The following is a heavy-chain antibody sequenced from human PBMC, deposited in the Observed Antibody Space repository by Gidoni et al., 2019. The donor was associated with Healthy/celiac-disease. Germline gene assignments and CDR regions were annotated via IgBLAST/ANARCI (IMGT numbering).Heavy chain of an antibody. J-gene: IGHJ4*02. V-gene: IGHV4-59*08. D-gene: IGHD4-17*01. CDR1: GGSISSYY. CDR3: ARRTVTTYLFDY. CDR2: IYYSGST. Sequence: QVQLQESGPGLVKPSETLSLTCTVSGGSISSYYWSWIRQPPGKGLEWIGYIYYSGSTNYNPSLKSRVTISVDTSKNQFSLKLSSVTAADTAVYYCARRTVTTYLFDYWGQGTLVTVSS.